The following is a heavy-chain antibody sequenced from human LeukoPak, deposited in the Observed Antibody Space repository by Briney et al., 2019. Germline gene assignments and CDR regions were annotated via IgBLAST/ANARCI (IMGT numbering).Heavy chain of an antibody. CDR3: ARQEDYSREPNYYYYGMDV. V-gene: IGHV5-51*01. CDR1: GDSFNTYW. Sequence: GESLKISGNGSGDSFNTYWIGGVRQMPGKGLGGRRINYKSDSDTRYCPSFQGQVTISADKSISTAYLQWSSLKASDTAMYYCARQEDYSREPNYYYYGMDVWGQGTTVTVSS. CDR2: NYKSDSDT. D-gene: IGHD4-11*01. J-gene: IGHJ6*02.